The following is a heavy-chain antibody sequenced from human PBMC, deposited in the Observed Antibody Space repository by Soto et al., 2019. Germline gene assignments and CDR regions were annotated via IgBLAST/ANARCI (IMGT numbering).Heavy chain of an antibody. J-gene: IGHJ4*02. CDR2: IYYSGST. D-gene: IGHD3-3*01. CDR1: GGSISSGGYY. CDR3: ARGGITIFGDDY. Sequence: QVQLQESGPGLVKPSQTLSLTCTVSGGSISSGGYYWSWIRQHPGKGLEWIGYIYYSGSTYYNPSLKSRVTISVGASKNQFSLKLSSVTAADTAVYYCARGGITIFGDDYWGQGTLVTVSS. V-gene: IGHV4-31*03.